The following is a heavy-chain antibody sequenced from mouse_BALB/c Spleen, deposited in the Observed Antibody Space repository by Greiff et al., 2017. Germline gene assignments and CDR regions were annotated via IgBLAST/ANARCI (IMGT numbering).Heavy chain of an antibody. Sequence: EVKLMESGGDLVKPGGSLKLSCAASGFTFSSYGMSWVRQTPDKRLEWVATISSGGSYTYYPDSVKGRFTITRANAKNTLYLQMSSLKYEDTAMYYCARHGDYGDEGDAMDYWGQGTSVTVSS. CDR1: GFTFSSYG. D-gene: IGHD1-2*01. J-gene: IGHJ4*01. CDR3: ARHGDYGDEGDAMDY. CDR2: ISSGGSYT. V-gene: IGHV5-6*01.